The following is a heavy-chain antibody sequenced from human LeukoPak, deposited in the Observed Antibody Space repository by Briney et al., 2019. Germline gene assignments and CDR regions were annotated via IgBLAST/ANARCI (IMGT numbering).Heavy chain of an antibody. CDR2: INTDGSST. CDR1: GFTFSSYW. D-gene: IGHD3-10*01. CDR3: ARDADVLLWFGELYFDY. J-gene: IGHJ4*02. V-gene: IGHV3-74*01. Sequence: GGSLRLSCAASGFTFSSYWMHWVRQAPGKGLVWVSRINTDGSSTSYADSVKGRFTISRDNAKNTLYLQMNSLRAEDTAVYYCARDADVLLWFGELYFDYWGQGTLVTVSS.